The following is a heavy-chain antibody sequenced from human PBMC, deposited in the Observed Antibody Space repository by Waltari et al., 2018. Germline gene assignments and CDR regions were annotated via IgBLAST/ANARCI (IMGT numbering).Heavy chain of an antibody. D-gene: IGHD6-19*01. Sequence: EVQLVESGGGFVQPGGSLRLSCLGSGFTFGVFSMHWIRQAPGKGLELVSYICASRAAIYYAESVKGRFTISRDNAKNSLFLQMTNLGVEDTAVYYCATEPAPGAGINYWGQGILVTVSS. CDR2: ICASRAAI. V-gene: IGHV3-48*01. J-gene: IGHJ4*02. CDR1: GFTFGVFS. CDR3: ATEPAPGAGINY.